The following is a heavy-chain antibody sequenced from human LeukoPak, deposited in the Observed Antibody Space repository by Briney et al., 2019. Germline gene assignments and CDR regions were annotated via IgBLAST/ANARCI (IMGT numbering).Heavy chain of an antibody. V-gene: IGHV4-34*01. J-gene: IGHJ4*02. CDR2: INHSGST. CDR1: GGSISGYY. Sequence: SETLSLTCTVSGGSISGYYWSWIRQPPGKGLEWIGEINHSGSTNYNPSLKSRVTISVDTSKNQFSLKLSSVTAADTAVYYCARGRTRITMVRGVVNFDYWGQGTLVTVSS. CDR3: ARGRTRITMVRGVVNFDY. D-gene: IGHD3-10*01.